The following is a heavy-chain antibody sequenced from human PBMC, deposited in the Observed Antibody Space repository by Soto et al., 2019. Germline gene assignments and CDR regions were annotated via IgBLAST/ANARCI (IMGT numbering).Heavy chain of an antibody. CDR3: ARDLWGYCGTDCYPLDV. J-gene: IGHJ6*02. V-gene: IGHV4-59*01. Sequence: SETLCLSCTVSGGSISRGYWSWSRQPPGKGLEWIGYMYNTGSTVYNPSFKSRVTISVDTSKNQFSLKLNSVTAADTAVYYCARDLWGYCGTDCYPLDVWGQGTTVTVS. D-gene: IGHD2-21*02. CDR2: MYNTGST. CDR1: GGSISRGY.